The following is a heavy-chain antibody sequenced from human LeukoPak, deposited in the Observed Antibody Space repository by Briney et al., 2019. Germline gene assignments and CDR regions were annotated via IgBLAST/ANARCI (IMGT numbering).Heavy chain of an antibody. CDR1: GFTVSSNY. CDR2: IYSGGST. CDR3: ARGPTRWFGELAYAFDI. Sequence: TGGSLRLSCAASGFTVSSNYMSWVRQAPGKGLEWVSVIYSGGSTYYADSVKGRFTISRDNSKNTLYLQTNSLRAEDTAVYYCARGPTRWFGELAYAFDIWGQGTMVIVSS. J-gene: IGHJ3*02. V-gene: IGHV3-53*01. D-gene: IGHD3-10*01.